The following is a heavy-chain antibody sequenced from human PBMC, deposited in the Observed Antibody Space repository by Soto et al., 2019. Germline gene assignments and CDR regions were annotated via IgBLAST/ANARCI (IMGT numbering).Heavy chain of an antibody. CDR3: ARSYYYDSSGYPGKADAFDI. V-gene: IGHV4-31*03. Sequence: QVQLQESGPGLVKPSQTLSLTCTVSGGSISSGGYYWSWIRQHPGKGLEWIGYIYYSGSTYYNPSLKSRVTISVDTSKNQFSLKLSSVTAADTAVYYCARSYYYDSSGYPGKADAFDIWGQGTMVTVSS. J-gene: IGHJ3*02. D-gene: IGHD3-22*01. CDR1: GGSISSGGYY. CDR2: IYYSGST.